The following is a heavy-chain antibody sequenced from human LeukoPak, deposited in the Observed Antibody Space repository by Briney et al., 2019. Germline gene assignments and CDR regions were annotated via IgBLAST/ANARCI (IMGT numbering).Heavy chain of an antibody. CDR2: IYYSGST. CDR1: GGSISSSSYY. D-gene: IGHD3-10*01. V-gene: IGHV4-39*01. CDR3: ARLVRDRLCYYYMDV. J-gene: IGHJ6*03. Sequence: PSETLSLTCTVSGGSISSSSYYWGWIRQPPGQGLEWIGSIYYSGSTYYNPSLKSRVTISVDTSKNQFSLKLSSVTAADTAVYYCARLVRDRLCYYYMDVWGKGTTVTVSS.